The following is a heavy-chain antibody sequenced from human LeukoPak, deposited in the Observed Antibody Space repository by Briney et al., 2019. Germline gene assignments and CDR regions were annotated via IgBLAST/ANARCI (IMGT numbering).Heavy chain of an antibody. J-gene: IGHJ6*02. CDR1: GFTFSDYY. Sequence: GGSLLLSCAASGFTFSDYYMSWIRRAPGKWREWVSYIISSGSTIYYSDSVKGRFTISRDNAKNSLYLQMNSLRAEDTAVYYCARLNYDILTGYYPFRYYYYGMDVWGQGTTVTVSS. CDR2: IISSGSTI. D-gene: IGHD3-9*01. V-gene: IGHV3-11*01. CDR3: ARLNYDILTGYYPFRYYYYGMDV.